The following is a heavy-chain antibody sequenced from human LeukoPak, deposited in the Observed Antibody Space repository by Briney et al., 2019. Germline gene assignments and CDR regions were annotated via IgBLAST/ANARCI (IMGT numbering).Heavy chain of an antibody. J-gene: IGHJ4*02. CDR1: QFTFSTYG. D-gene: IGHD3-22*01. CDR2: IRYDGSNK. Sequence: GGSLRLSCAASQFTFSTYGMHWVRQAPGKGLEWVASIRYDGSNKYYADSVKGRFTISRDNAKNSLYLQMNSLRAEDTAVYYCARSLPSRYDSSGYYTDFWGQGTLVTVSS. CDR3: ARSLPSRYDSSGYYTDF. V-gene: IGHV3-30*02.